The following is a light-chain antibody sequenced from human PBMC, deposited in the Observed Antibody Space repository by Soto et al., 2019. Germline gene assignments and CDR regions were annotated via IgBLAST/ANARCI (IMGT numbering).Light chain of an antibody. CDR1: QSVSSN. CDR3: QQRSSWPIT. V-gene: IGKV3-15*01. J-gene: IGKJ5*01. CDR2: GAS. Sequence: EIVMTQSPATLSVSPGERATLSCRASQSVSSNLAWYQQKPGQAPRLLIYGASTRVTGIPARFSGSGSGADFTLTISTLEPEDFAVYYCQQRSSWPITFGQGTRLEIK.